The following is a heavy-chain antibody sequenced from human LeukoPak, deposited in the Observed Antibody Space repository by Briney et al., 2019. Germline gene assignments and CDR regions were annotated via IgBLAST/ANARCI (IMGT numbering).Heavy chain of an antibody. CDR2: ISGRAGTT. CDR1: GFTFSNYA. Sequence: PGGSLRLSCAASGFTFSNYAMSWVRQAPGKALEWVSAISGRAGTTYYADSVKGRFTISRDNSKNTLYLQMNSLRAEDTAVYYCLTVRKYLRVGWNSNFDYWGQGTLVTVSS. CDR3: LTVRKYLRVGWNSNFDY. V-gene: IGHV3-23*01. J-gene: IGHJ4*02. D-gene: IGHD1-7*01.